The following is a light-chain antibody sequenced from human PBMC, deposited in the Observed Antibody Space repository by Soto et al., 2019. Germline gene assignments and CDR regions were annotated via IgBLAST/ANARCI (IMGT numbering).Light chain of an antibody. J-gene: IGLJ1*01. V-gene: IGLV2-14*01. CDR2: EVS. CDR1: SSDVGGYKY. Sequence: QSVLTQPASLSGSPGQSITLSCTATSSDVGGYKYVSCYQHHPGKAPKLMIYEVSNRHSGVSTRFSGSKSGNTASLPISGLQAEDEADYYCSSYTTSSIVFGTGTKVTVL. CDR3: SSYTTSSIV.